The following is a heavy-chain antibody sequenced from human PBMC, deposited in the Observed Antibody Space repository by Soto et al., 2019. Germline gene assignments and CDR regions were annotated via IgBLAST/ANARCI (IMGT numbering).Heavy chain of an antibody. Sequence: GGSLRLSCAASGFTFSSYAMSWVRQAPGKGLEWVSAISGSGGSTYYADSVKGRFTISRDNSKNTLYLQMNSLRAEDTAVYYCAKSLHIVVPAAIGYYYYYGMDVWGQGTTVTVSS. CDR1: GFTFSSYA. CDR3: AKSLHIVVPAAIGYYYYYGMDV. J-gene: IGHJ6*02. V-gene: IGHV3-23*01. D-gene: IGHD2-2*01. CDR2: ISGSGGST.